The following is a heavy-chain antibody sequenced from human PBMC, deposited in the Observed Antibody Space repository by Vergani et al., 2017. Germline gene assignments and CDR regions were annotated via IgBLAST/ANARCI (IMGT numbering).Heavy chain of an antibody. CDR2: IRHDGIT. D-gene: IGHD2-8*01. V-gene: IGHV4-34*01. CDR1: GGSFNDYW. CDR3: AREGYCTNGVCFTLFDV. Sequence: AQLQQWGAGLLKPSETLSLTCAIYGGSFNDYWWTWIRQPPGEGLEWIGEIRHDGITHYIPSLKSRVTISIDTSTHQFSLNLRSVTAADTAVYYCAREGYCTNGVCFTLFDVWSQGALLTVYS. J-gene: IGHJ4*02.